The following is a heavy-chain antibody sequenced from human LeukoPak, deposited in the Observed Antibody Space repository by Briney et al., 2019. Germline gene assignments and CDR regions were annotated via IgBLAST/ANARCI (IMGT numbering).Heavy chain of an antibody. D-gene: IGHD2-15*01. CDR2: IYYSGST. J-gene: IGHJ4*02. V-gene: IGHV4-59*01. CDR3: ARDSGDYFDY. CDR1: GGSISSYY. Sequence: PSETLSLTCTVSGGSISSYYWSWIRQPPGKGLEWIGYIYYSGSTNYNPSPKSQVTISVDTSKNQFSLKLSSVTAADTAVYYCARDSGDYFDYWGQGTLVTVSS.